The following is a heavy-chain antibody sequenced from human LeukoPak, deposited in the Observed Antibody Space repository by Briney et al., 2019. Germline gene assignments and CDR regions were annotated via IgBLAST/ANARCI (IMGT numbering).Heavy chain of an antibody. J-gene: IGHJ4*02. V-gene: IGHV3-30*18. D-gene: IGHD1-26*01. Sequence: PGRSLRLSCAASGFTFSSYDMHWVRQAPGKGLEWVAVISYDGSNKYYADSVKGRFIISRDNSKNTLYLQMNSLRAEDTAVYYCAKESGIVGATREDYWGQGTLVTVSS. CDR2: ISYDGSNK. CDR3: AKESGIVGATREDY. CDR1: GFTFSSYD.